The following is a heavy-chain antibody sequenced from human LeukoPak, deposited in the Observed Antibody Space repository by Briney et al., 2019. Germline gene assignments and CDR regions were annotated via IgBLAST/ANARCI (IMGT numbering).Heavy chain of an antibody. CDR3: ARASMRMSTAGLVDY. D-gene: IGHD6-13*01. V-gene: IGHV3-48*01. Sequence: PGGSLRLSCAASGFMFTSYSMNWVRQAPGKGLEWVAYISSPSTNIYYADSVKGRFTISRDNAKNSLYLQMNSLRAEDTAVYYCARASMRMSTAGLVDYWGQGTLVTVSS. CDR2: ISSPSTNI. J-gene: IGHJ4*02. CDR1: GFMFTSYS.